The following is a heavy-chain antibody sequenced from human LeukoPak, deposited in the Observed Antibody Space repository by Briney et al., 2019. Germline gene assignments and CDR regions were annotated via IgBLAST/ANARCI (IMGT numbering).Heavy chain of an antibody. CDR3: ARDRITMVRGPFSMDV. Sequence: GRSLRLSCAASGFTFSSYGIHWVRQAPGKGLEWVAVIWYDGSNKYYADSVKGRFTISRDNSKNTLYLQMNSLRAEDTAVYYCARDRITMVRGPFSMDVWGQGTTVTVSS. D-gene: IGHD3-10*01. V-gene: IGHV3-33*01. J-gene: IGHJ6*02. CDR1: GFTFSSYG. CDR2: IWYDGSNK.